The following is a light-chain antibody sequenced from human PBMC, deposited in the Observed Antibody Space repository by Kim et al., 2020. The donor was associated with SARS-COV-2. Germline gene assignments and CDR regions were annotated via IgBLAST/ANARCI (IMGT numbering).Light chain of an antibody. CDR3: QVWDSSSDHRV. Sequence: APGKTARITCGGNNIESKSVHWYQPKPGQAPVLVIYYDSDRPSGIPERFSGSNSGNTATLTISRVEAGDEADYYCQVWDSSSDHRVFGGGTQLTVL. CDR1: NIESKS. V-gene: IGLV3-21*04. J-gene: IGLJ3*02. CDR2: YDS.